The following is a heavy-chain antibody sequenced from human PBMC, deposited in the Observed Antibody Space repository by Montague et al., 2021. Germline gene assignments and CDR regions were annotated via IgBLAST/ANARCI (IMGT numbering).Heavy chain of an antibody. V-gene: IGHV4-39*01. J-gene: IGHJ5*02. CDR2: IYYSANT. D-gene: IGHD2-21*02. Sequence: SETLSLTCTVSGASINSSPYYWGWIRQPPGKGLEWIGSIYYSANTYYNPSLKSRLSISVDTTKNQFSLRLKSVTAADTAVYHRARVDCDGDCYTFDPWGQGTRVTVSS. CDR3: ARVDCDGDCYTFDP. CDR1: GASINSSPYY.